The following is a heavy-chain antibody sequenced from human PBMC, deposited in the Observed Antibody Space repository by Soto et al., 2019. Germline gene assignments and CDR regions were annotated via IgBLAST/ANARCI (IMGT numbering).Heavy chain of an antibody. CDR1: GGSISSGGYS. J-gene: IGHJ4*02. V-gene: IGHV4-30-2*05. Sequence: PSETLSLTCAVSGGSISSGGYSWSWIRQPPRKGLEWIGYIYHSGSTYYNPSLKSRVTISVDTSKNQFSLKLSSVTAADTAVYYCAREFRYSGYEDYFDYWGQGTLVTVSS. D-gene: IGHD5-12*01. CDR2: IYHSGST. CDR3: AREFRYSGYEDYFDY.